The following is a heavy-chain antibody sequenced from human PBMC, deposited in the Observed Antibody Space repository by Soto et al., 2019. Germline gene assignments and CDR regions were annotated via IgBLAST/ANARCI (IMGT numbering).Heavy chain of an antibody. D-gene: IGHD6-13*01. J-gene: IGHJ1*01. CDR2: IYYSGST. Sequence: SETLSLTCTVSGGSISSCGYYWSWIRQHPGKGLEWIGYIYYSGSTYYNPSLKSRVTISVDTSKNQFSLKLSSVTAADTAVYYCARHSSSWYLNFQHWGQGTLVTVSS. CDR1: GGSISSCGYY. V-gene: IGHV4-31*03. CDR3: ARHSSSWYLNFQH.